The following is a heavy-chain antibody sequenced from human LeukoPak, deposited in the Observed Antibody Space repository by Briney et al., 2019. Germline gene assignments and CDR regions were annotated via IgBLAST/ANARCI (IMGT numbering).Heavy chain of an antibody. J-gene: IGHJ4*02. Sequence: SETLSLTCSVSGGSISSSSYYWGWIRQPPGKGLEWIGSIYYSGNTYHNPSLKSRASISVVTSKNQFSLKLSSVTAADTGVYYCASVAWFGELSFDYWGQGTLVTVSS. CDR3: ASVAWFGELSFDY. CDR2: IYYSGNT. D-gene: IGHD3-10*01. CDR1: GGSISSSSYY. V-gene: IGHV4-39*01.